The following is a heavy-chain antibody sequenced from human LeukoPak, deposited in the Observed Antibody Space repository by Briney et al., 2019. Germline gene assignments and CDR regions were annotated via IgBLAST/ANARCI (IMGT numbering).Heavy chain of an antibody. Sequence: PGGSLRLSCAASGFMLSSDWMNWVRQALGKGLEWVANIKQDGSEKYPVDSVKGRFTVSRDNAKNSLYLQMNSLRAEDTAVYYCARDKMDYDFWSGAYYYYMDVWGKGTTVTVSS. CDR2: IKQDGSEK. D-gene: IGHD3-3*01. J-gene: IGHJ6*03. V-gene: IGHV3-7*01. CDR1: GFMLSSDW. CDR3: ARDKMDYDFWSGAYYYYMDV.